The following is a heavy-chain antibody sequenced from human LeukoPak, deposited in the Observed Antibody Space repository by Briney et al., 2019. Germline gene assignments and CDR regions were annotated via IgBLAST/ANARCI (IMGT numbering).Heavy chain of an antibody. CDR1: GGSISSYY. CDR2: IYYSGST. D-gene: IGHD3-3*01. V-gene: IGHV4-59*01. CDR3: ASTTIRFLEWSSYYYYGMDV. Sequence: PSETLSLTCTVSGGSISSYYWSWIRQPPGKGLEWIGYIYYSGSTNYNPSLKSRVTISVDTSKNQFSLKLSSVTAADTAVYYCASTTIRFLEWSSYYYYGMDVWGQGTTVTVSS. J-gene: IGHJ6*02.